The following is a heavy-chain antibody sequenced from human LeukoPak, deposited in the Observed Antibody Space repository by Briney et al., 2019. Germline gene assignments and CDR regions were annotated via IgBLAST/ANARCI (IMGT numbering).Heavy chain of an antibody. CDR2: ISSSSSTI. Sequence: GGSLRLSCAASGFTLSSYSMNWVRQAPGKGLEWVSYISSSSSTIYYADSVKGRFTISRDNAKNSLYLQMNSLRAEDTAVYYCARDLATYYYDSSGFDAFDIWGQGTMVTVSS. CDR1: GFTLSSYS. V-gene: IGHV3-48*01. CDR3: ARDLATYYYDSSGFDAFDI. J-gene: IGHJ3*02. D-gene: IGHD3-22*01.